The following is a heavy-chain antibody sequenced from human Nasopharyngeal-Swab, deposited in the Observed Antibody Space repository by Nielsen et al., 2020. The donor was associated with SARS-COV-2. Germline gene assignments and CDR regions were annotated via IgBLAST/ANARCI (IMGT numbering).Heavy chain of an antibody. V-gene: IGHV3-53*01. CDR1: GFTVSSSY. CDR3: TRRNDC. J-gene: IGHJ4*02. Sequence: GESLKISCAASGFTVSSSYMSWVRQAPGKGLEWISLMFSGGSAYYAGSVEDRFTVSRDESRNTLYLQMNNLRAEDTAVYYCTRRNDCWGQGTLVTVSS. CDR2: MFSGGSA.